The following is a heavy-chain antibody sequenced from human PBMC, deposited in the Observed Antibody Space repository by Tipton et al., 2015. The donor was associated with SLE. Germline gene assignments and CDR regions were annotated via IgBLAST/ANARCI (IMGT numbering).Heavy chain of an antibody. D-gene: IGHD3-3*01. V-gene: IGHV4-34*01. CDR1: GGSFSGNY. CDR2: INHSGSA. Sequence: TLSLTCAVYGGSFSGNYWIWIRQPPGKGLEGIGEINHSGSANYNPSLKSRLTISVDTSKNQFSLQLSSATAADTAVYYCARLQYIFAGMDVWGKGTTVTVSS. J-gene: IGHJ6*04. CDR3: ARLQYIFAGMDV.